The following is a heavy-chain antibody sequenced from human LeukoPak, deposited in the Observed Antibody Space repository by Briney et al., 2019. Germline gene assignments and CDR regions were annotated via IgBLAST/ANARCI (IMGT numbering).Heavy chain of an antibody. CDR2: INGNGGNT. CDR1: GFTFSSYA. V-gene: IGHV3-64*01. Sequence: GGSLRLSCAASGFTFSSYAMHWVRQAPGKGLEYVAAINGNGGNTYYTNSVKGRLTISRDNSKNTLYLQMGSLRVEDMAVYYCARDGNPYCSGGNCFLDHWGQGTLVTVSS. CDR3: ARDGNPYCSGGNCFLDH. J-gene: IGHJ4*02. D-gene: IGHD2-15*01.